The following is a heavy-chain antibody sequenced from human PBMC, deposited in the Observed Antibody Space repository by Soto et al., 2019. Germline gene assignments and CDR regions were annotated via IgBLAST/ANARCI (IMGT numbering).Heavy chain of an antibody. D-gene: IGHD3-10*01. Sequence: GGSLRLSCAASGFTFSRYWMYWVRQAPGKALVWVSHVNNDGSDTTYADSVKGRFNISRDNARNTLYLQMNSLRAEDTAVYYCVRGGNYGHFDNWGQGTLVTVSS. V-gene: IGHV3-74*01. CDR1: GFTFSRYW. J-gene: IGHJ4*02. CDR2: VNNDGSDT. CDR3: VRGGNYGHFDN.